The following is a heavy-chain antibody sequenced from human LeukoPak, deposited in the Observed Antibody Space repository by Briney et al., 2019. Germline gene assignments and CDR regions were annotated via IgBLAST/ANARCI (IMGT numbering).Heavy chain of an antibody. CDR1: GFTFDDYA. CDR2: ISWNAGST. Sequence: QPGGSLRLSCAASGFTFDDYAMHWVRQAPGKGLEWVSRISWNAGSTGYADSVKGRFTISRDNAKNSLYLQMNSLRAEDTALYYCAKDISARGYSYAYDYWGQGTLVTVSS. V-gene: IGHV3-9*01. CDR3: AKDISARGYSYAYDY. D-gene: IGHD5-18*01. J-gene: IGHJ4*02.